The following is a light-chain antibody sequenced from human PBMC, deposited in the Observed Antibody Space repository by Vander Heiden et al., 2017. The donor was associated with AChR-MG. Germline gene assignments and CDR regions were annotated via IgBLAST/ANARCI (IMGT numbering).Light chain of an antibody. Sequence: QSVLTQPPSVSGAPGQRVTISCTGSNSNIGGNFDVHWYQRLPGTAPKLLIFGNNKRPSGVPDRFSGSKSGTSASLAISGLQPEDEADYYCQSYDSSLGGLYVFGTGTTVTVL. J-gene: IGLJ1*01. CDR2: GNN. CDR3: QSYDSSLGGLYV. CDR1: NSNIGGNFD. V-gene: IGLV1-40*01.